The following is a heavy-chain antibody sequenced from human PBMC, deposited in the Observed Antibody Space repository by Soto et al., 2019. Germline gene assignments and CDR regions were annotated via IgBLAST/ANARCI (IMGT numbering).Heavy chain of an antibody. CDR2: ISAYNGHT. CDR3: ARNGDLGYCSGGSCYSGYYYYGMDV. CDR1: GYTFTSYG. D-gene: IGHD2-15*01. J-gene: IGHJ6*02. V-gene: IGHV1-18*01. Sequence: QVQLVQSGAEVKKPGASVKVSCKASGYTFTSYGISWVRQAPGQGLEWMGWISAYNGHTNYAQKLQGRVTMTTDTSTSTAYMELRRLRSDDTAVYYCARNGDLGYCSGGSCYSGYYYYGMDVWGQGTTVTVSS.